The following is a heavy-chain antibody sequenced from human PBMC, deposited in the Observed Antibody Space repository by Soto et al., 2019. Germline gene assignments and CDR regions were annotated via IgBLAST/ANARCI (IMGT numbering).Heavy chain of an antibody. V-gene: IGHV3-30-3*01. Sequence: GGSLRLSCAASGFTFSSYAMHWVRQAPGKGLEWVPVISYDGSNKYYADSVKGRFTISRDNSKNTLYLQMNSLRAEDTAVYYCARLRADYYDSSCPFAYWGQGTLVTVSS. CDR2: ISYDGSNK. D-gene: IGHD3-22*01. CDR3: ARLRADYYDSSCPFAY. J-gene: IGHJ4*02. CDR1: GFTFSSYA.